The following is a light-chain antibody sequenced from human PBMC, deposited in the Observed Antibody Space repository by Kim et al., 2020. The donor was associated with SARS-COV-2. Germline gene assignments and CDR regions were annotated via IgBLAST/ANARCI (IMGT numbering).Light chain of an antibody. CDR2: GAS. Sequence: EIVMTQSPATLSVSPGERATLSCRASQSVSSNLAWYQQKPGQAPRLLIYGASTRATGIPARFSGSGSGTEFTLTISSLQSEDIAVYYCQQYNNWPLTFGGGTKLEI. CDR3: QQYNNWPLT. CDR1: QSVSSN. V-gene: IGKV3-15*01. J-gene: IGKJ4*01.